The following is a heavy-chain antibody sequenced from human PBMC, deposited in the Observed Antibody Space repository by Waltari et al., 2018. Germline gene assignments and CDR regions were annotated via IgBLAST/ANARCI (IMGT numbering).Heavy chain of an antibody. CDR3: TTGKDIVVVPAAKKLNDAFDI. Sequence: EVQLVESGGGLVKPGGSLRLSCAASGFTFSNAWMSWVRQAPGKGLEWVGRIKSKTDGGTTDYSAPVKCRFTISRDDSKNTLYLQMNSLKTEDTAVYYCTTGKDIVVVPAAKKLNDAFDIWGQGTMVTVSS. D-gene: IGHD2-2*01. V-gene: IGHV3-15*01. CDR2: IKSKTDGGTT. J-gene: IGHJ3*02. CDR1: GFTFSNAW.